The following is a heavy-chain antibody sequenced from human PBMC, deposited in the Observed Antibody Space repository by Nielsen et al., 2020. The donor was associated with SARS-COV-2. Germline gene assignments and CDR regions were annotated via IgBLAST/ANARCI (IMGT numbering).Heavy chain of an antibody. Sequence: VRQMPGKGLEWMGIIYPGDSDTRYSPSFQGQVTISADKSISTAYLQWSSLKASDTAMYYCVRLGSSSSWDGYYYYGMDVWGQGTTVTVSS. J-gene: IGHJ6*02. CDR2: IYPGDSDT. V-gene: IGHV5-51*01. CDR3: VRLGSSSSWDGYYYYGMDV. D-gene: IGHD6-13*01.